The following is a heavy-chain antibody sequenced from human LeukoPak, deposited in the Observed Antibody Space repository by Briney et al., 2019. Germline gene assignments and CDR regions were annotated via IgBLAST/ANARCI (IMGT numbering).Heavy chain of an antibody. J-gene: IGHJ4*02. CDR3: ARWRGLQSEFDC. CDR1: GFTFSSHS. CDR2: IGLDGAQK. Sequence: PGGSRGLSCAASGFTFSSHSMGWVRQAPGKGLECGATIGLDGAQKDFVDSVKGRFTLSRDNAKNSLFLEMNRLRVEDTAVYYCARWRGLQSEFDCWGQGTLVTVS. V-gene: IGHV3-7*01. D-gene: IGHD5-24*01.